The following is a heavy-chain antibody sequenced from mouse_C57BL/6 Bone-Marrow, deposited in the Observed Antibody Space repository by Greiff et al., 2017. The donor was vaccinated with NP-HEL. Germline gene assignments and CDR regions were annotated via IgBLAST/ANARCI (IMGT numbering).Heavy chain of an antibody. V-gene: IGHV5-12*01. CDR2: ISNGGGST. CDR1: GFTFSDYY. CDR3: ARPWGSWFAY. Sequence: EVKLVESGGGLVQPGGSLKLSCAASGFTFSDYYMYWVRQTPEKRLEWVAYISNGGGSTYYTDTVKGRFTISRDNAKNTLYLQMSRLKSEDTAMYYCARPWGSWFAYWGQGTLVTVSA. J-gene: IGHJ3*01.